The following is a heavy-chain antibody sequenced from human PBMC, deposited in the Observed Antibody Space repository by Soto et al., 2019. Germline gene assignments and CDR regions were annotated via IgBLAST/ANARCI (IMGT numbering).Heavy chain of an antibody. Sequence: PGGSLRLSCAASGFTFSSYAMSWVRQAPGKGLEWVSAISGSGGSTYYADSVKGRFTISRDNSKNTLYLQMNSLRAEDTAVYYCAKDDRSSTSCSIDYWGQGTLVTVSS. J-gene: IGHJ4*02. D-gene: IGHD2-2*01. CDR1: GFTFSSYA. CDR3: AKDDRSSTSCSIDY. CDR2: ISGSGGST. V-gene: IGHV3-23*01.